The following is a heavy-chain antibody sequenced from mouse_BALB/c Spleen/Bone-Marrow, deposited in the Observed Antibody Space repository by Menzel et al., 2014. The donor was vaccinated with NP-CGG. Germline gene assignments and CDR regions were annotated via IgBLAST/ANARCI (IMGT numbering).Heavy chain of an antibody. CDR3: ARWHYGNYYYAMDY. V-gene: IGHV1-9*01. CDR2: ILPGSGSF. CDR1: GYTFSSYW. D-gene: IGHD2-1*01. Sequence: QVQLQQSGAELMKPGASVKISCKATGYTFSSYWSEWVIQRPGHSLEWIGEILPGSGSFNYNEKFKGKATFTADTSSNIAYMQLSSLTSEDSAVYYCARWHYGNYYYAMDYWGQGTSVTVSS. J-gene: IGHJ4*01.